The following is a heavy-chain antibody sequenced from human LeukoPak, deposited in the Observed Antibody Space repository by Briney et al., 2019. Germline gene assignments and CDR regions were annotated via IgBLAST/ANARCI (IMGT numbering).Heavy chain of an antibody. Sequence: PGGSLRLSCAASGFTFSSHGMHWVRQAPGRGLEWVAVISDHGSNRFYADSVKDRFTISRDNSKNTLYLEMSSLRAEDTAVYYCAKEPGSLVNYFDYWGQGTLVTVSS. J-gene: IGHJ4*02. CDR2: ISDHGSNR. CDR1: GFTFSSHG. V-gene: IGHV3-30*18. D-gene: IGHD3-22*01. CDR3: AKEPGSLVNYFDY.